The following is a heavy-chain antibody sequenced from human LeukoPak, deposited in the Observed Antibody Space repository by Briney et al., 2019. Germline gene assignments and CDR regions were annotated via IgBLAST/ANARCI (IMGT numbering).Heavy chain of an antibody. CDR3: ARGGPDFDY. Sequence: GGSLRLSCAASGLTFSRYAMSWVRQAPGKGLEWVSVIFSGGSTYYADSVKGRFTISRDNSKSTLYLQINNLRAEDTAVYYCARGGPDFDYWGQGTLVTVSS. CDR2: IFSGGST. D-gene: IGHD3-16*01. CDR1: GLTFSRYA. J-gene: IGHJ4*02. V-gene: IGHV3-66*01.